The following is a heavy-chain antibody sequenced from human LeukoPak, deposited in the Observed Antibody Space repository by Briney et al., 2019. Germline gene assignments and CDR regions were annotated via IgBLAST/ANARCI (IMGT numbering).Heavy chain of an antibody. CDR1: GFTFSSYS. CDR2: ISGSSSTI. CDR3: ARVVDTHFDY. D-gene: IGHD5-18*01. V-gene: IGHV3-48*02. J-gene: IGHJ4*02. Sequence: PGGSLRLSCATFGFTFSSYSMNWVRQAPGKGLEWVSYISGSSSTIYYADSVKGRFTISRDNAKNSLCLQMNSLRDEDTAAYYCARVVDTHFDYWGQGTLVTVSS.